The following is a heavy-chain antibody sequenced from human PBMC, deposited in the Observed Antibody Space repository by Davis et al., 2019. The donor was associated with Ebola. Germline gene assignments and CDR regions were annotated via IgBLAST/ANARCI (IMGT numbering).Heavy chain of an antibody. CDR2: IHYLGNT. CDR3: ARGNYGDYIVLYYYNMDV. J-gene: IGHJ6*02. V-gene: IGHV4-59*01. D-gene: IGHD4-17*01. CDR1: GGSITNYF. Sequence: MPSETLSLTCTVSGGSITNYFWSWIRQPPGKGLEWIGNIHYLGNTNYNPSLKSRVTMSVDTSKNQFSLKLSSVTAAATAVYYCARGNYGDYIVLYYYNMDVWGQGTTVTVSS.